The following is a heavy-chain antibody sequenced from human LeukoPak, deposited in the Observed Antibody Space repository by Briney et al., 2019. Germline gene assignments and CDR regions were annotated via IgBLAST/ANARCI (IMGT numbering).Heavy chain of an antibody. Sequence: GGSLRLSCAASGFIFSSYTMNWVRQAPGKGLEWVSYITSSTSTIYYADSVKGRFTISRDNAKNSLYLQMNSLRAEDTAVYYCATGPPYYDYVWGSYYSFDYWGQGTLVTVSS. V-gene: IGHV3-48*01. CDR3: ATGPPYYDYVWGSYYSFDY. CDR2: ITSSTSTI. D-gene: IGHD3-16*01. CDR1: GFIFSSYT. J-gene: IGHJ4*02.